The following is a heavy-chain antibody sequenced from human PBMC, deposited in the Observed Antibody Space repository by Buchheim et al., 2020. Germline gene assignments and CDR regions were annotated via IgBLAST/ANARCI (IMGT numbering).Heavy chain of an antibody. J-gene: IGHJ4*02. CDR1: GFTFSNYA. V-gene: IGHV3-23*01. Sequence: EVQVLESGGGLVQPGGSLRLSCAASGFTFSNYAMSWVRQAPGKGLEWVSTISCSGVTTYNADSVKGRFTISRDTSNNTLYLQMNSLRAEDTALYYCAKGICSNGVCYPDYWGQGTL. CDR2: ISCSGVTT. D-gene: IGHD2-8*01. CDR3: AKGICSNGVCYPDY.